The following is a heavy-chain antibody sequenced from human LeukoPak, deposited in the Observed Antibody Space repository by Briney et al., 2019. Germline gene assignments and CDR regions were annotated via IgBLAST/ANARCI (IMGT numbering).Heavy chain of an antibody. Sequence: PSETLSLTCAVSGASISSSNYYWGWVRQPPGKGLEWIGSIYYSGSTYYNPSLKSRVTISVDTSKNQFSLKLSSVTAADTAVYYCARVVVVTGEENWFDPWGQGTLVTVSS. CDR2: IYYSGST. D-gene: IGHD2-21*02. CDR1: GASISSSNYY. CDR3: ARVVVVTGEENWFDP. V-gene: IGHV4-39*07. J-gene: IGHJ5*02.